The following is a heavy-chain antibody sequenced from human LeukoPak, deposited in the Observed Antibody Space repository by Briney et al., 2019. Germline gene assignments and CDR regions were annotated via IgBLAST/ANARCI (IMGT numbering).Heavy chain of an antibody. Sequence: ASVKVSCKASGYTFTGYYMHWVRQAPGQGLEWMGWINPNSGGTNYAQKLQGRVTMTRDTSISTAYMELSRLRSDDTAVYYCARGPIYGDYYYYYMDVWGKGTTVTVSS. CDR1: GYTFTGYY. CDR2: INPNSGGT. V-gene: IGHV1-2*02. J-gene: IGHJ6*03. CDR3: ARGPIYGDYYYYYMDV. D-gene: IGHD4-17*01.